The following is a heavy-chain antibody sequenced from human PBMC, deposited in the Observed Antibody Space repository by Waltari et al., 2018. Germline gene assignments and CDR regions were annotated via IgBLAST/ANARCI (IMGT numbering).Heavy chain of an antibody. CDR2: IYSGGST. D-gene: IGHD1-20*01. CDR3: AKRDPITGGGWFDP. Sequence: EVQLLESGGDLVQPGESLTLSCAASGFTFGDYAMGWVRQAPGKGLEWVSVIYSGGSTHYAESVKGRFTISRDNSKDMLFLQVSRLRPEDTAIYYCAKRDPITGGGWFDPWGQGTLVTVSS. V-gene: IGHV3-23*03. J-gene: IGHJ5*02. CDR1: GFTFGDYA.